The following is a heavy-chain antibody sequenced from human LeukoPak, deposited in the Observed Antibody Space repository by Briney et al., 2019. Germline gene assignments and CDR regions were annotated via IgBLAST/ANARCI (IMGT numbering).Heavy chain of an antibody. Sequence: AGSLRLSCSASGFTFSSYARHWVRQAPGKGLEYVAAISSNGGSTYYAYSGNGRFTTPRDNSKNTLYLQMSSVRAEDSAVYYCVTGYLVWELGDYFDYWGQGTLVTVSS. CDR2: ISSNGGST. J-gene: IGHJ4*02. V-gene: IGHV3-64D*09. D-gene: IGHD1-26*01. CDR3: VTGYLVWELGDYFDY. CDR1: GFTFSSYA.